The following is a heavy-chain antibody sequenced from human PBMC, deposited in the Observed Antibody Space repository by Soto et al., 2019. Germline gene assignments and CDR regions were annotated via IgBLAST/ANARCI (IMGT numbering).Heavy chain of an antibody. CDR2: ISYDGSNK. V-gene: IGHV3-30*18. J-gene: IGHJ4*02. Sequence: GGSLRLSCAASGSTFSSYGMHWVRQSPGKGLEWVAVISYDGSNKYYADSVKGRFTISRDNSKNALYLQMNSLRGEDTAVYYCAKGRLAHCGGDCPYFDYWGQGTLVTVSS. CDR3: AKGRLAHCGGDCPYFDY. D-gene: IGHD2-21*02. CDR1: GSTFSSYG.